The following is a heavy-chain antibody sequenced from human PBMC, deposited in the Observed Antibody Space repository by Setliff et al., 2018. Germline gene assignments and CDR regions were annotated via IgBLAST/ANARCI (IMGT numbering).Heavy chain of an antibody. Sequence: PGGSLRLSCAASGFNFSSYAFNWVRQAPGKGLEWVAVISFDGNNKYYGDSVKGRFTISRDNSKNTQYLQMNSLRPEDTAVYYCARPGLPLRYYYGMDVWGQGTTVTVSS. J-gene: IGHJ6*02. CDR1: GFNFSSYA. V-gene: IGHV3-30-3*01. CDR3: ARPGLPLRYYYGMDV. CDR2: ISFDGNNK.